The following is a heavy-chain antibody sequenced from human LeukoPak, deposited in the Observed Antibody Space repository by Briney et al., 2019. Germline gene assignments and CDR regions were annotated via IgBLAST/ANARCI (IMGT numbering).Heavy chain of an antibody. CDR3: ARDGGSYGDCPH. CDR2: INPSDDTT. V-gene: IGHV1-46*01. J-gene: IGHJ1*01. D-gene: IGHD4-17*01. Sequence: TSVKVSCKASGYTFTSNHIHWVRQAPGQGLEWMGIINPSDDTTTYAQKFRGRVTMTRDTSTSTVYMDLSSLRSEDTAVYYCARDGGSYGDCPHWGQGTLVTVSS. CDR1: GYTFTSNH.